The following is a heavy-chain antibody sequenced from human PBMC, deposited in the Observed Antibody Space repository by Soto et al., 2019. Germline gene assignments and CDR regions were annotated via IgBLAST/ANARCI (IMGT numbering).Heavy chain of an antibody. CDR2: IIPIFGTA. V-gene: IGHV1-69*13. J-gene: IGHJ6*02. CDR1: GGTFSSSA. Sequence: SVKVSCKASGGTFSSSAISWVRQAPGQGLEWMGGIIPIFGTANYAQKFQGRVTITADESTSTAYMELSSLRSEDTAVYYCARPGPVLRFLEWFPSDYYYGMDVWGQGTTVTVSS. D-gene: IGHD3-3*01. CDR3: ARPGPVLRFLEWFPSDYYYGMDV.